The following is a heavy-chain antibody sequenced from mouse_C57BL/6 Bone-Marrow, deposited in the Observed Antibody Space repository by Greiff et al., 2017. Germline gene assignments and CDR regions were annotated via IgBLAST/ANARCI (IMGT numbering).Heavy chain of an antibody. Sequence: VQLQESGAELVRPGTSVKVSCKASGYAFTNYLIEWVKQRPGQGLEWIGVINPGSGGTNYNEKFKGKATLTADKSSSTAYMQLSSLTSEDSAVYFCARSDYYYGRMDYWGQGTSVTVSS. J-gene: IGHJ4*01. D-gene: IGHD1-1*01. CDR3: ARSDYYYGRMDY. CDR1: GYAFTNYL. CDR2: INPGSGGT. V-gene: IGHV1-54*01.